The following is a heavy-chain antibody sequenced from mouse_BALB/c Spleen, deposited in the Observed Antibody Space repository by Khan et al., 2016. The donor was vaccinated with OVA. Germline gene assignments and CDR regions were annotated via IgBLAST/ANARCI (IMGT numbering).Heavy chain of an antibody. CDR1: GYTFTSYV. CDR3: ARRDYFSSSSFAY. V-gene: IGHV1S136*01. J-gene: IGHJ3*01. Sequence: VRLQQSGPELVKPGASVKMSCKASGYTFTSYVMHWVKQKPGQGLEWIGYINPYNDGTKYNEKFKGKATLTSDKSSSTAYMELSILTSEDSAVYYCARRDYFSSSSFAYWGQGTLVTVSA. CDR2: INPYNDGT. D-gene: IGHD1-1*01.